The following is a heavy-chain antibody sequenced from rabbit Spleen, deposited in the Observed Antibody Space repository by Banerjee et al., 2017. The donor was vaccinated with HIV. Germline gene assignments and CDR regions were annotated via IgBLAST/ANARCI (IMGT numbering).Heavy chain of an antibody. CDR3: ARDTSSSFSSYGMDL. Sequence: QSLEESGGDLVKPGASLTLTCTASGFSFSSRYYMCWVRQAPGKGLEWIACIEAGSSGFTYYASWVNGRFSISKTSSTTVTLQMTSLTAADTATYFCARDTSSSFSSYGMDLWGQGTLVT. CDR2: IEAGSSGFT. CDR1: GFSFSSRYY. V-gene: IGHV1S40*01. J-gene: IGHJ6*01. D-gene: IGHD1-1*01.